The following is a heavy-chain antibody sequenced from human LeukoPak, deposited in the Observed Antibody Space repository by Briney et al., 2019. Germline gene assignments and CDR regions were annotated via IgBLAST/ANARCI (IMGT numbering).Heavy chain of an antibody. CDR1: GFTFSSYW. CDR3: ASDQGGVWDY. Sequence: GGSLRLSCAASGFTFSSYWMHWVRQAPGKGPEWVAVISYDGSNKDYADSVKGRFTISRDNSKNTVYLQMNSLRAEDTAVYYCASDQGGVWDYWGQGTLVTVSS. CDR2: ISYDGSNK. V-gene: IGHV3-30-3*01. D-gene: IGHD2-21*01. J-gene: IGHJ4*02.